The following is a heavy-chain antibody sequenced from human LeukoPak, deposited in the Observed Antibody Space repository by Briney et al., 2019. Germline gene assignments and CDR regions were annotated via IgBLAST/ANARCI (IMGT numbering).Heavy chain of an antibody. D-gene: IGHD3-10*01. Sequence: GGSPRLSCAASGFIFSNYALHWVRQAPGKGLEWVAVVLYDGETKYYADSFKGRFTISRDNSKNTLCLQMSSLRVDDTAVYYCAKGRAGMVRGVCDYWGQGTLVTVSS. CDR1: GFIFSNYA. CDR3: AKGRAGMVRGVCDY. V-gene: IGHV3-30*04. J-gene: IGHJ4*02. CDR2: VLYDGETK.